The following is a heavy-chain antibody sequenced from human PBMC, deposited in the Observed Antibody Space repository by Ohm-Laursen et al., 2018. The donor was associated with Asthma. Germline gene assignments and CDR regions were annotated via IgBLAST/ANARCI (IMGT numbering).Heavy chain of an antibody. CDR2: ISYDGSNK. D-gene: IGHD6-19*01. CDR1: GFTFSSYA. J-gene: IGHJ4*02. V-gene: IGHV3-30-3*01. CDR3: AREVVAVAGTFDY. Sequence: SLRLSCAASGFTFSSYAMHWVRQAPGKGLEWVAVISYDGSNKYYADSVKGRFTISRDNSKNTLYLQMNSLRAEDTAVYYCAREVVAVAGTFDYWGQGTLVTVSS.